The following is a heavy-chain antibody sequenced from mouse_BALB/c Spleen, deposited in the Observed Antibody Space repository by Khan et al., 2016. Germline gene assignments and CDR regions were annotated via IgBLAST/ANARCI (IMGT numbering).Heavy chain of an antibody. D-gene: IGHD3-2*02. CDR1: GYTFSSYW. Sequence: VQLQESGAELMKPGASVKISCKATGYTFSSYWIEWVKRRPGHGLEWIGEILPGSDSTNYDEKFKGKATFTADTSSNTAYMQLSSLTSEDSAVXYCARSRLYFDYWGQGTTLTVSS. J-gene: IGHJ2*01. CDR2: ILPGSDST. V-gene: IGHV1-9*01. CDR3: ARSRLYFDY.